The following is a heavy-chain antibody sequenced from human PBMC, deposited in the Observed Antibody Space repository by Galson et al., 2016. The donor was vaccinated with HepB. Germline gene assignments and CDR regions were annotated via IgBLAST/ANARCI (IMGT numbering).Heavy chain of an antibody. D-gene: IGHD3-10*01. CDR1: EFSVSNARMG. V-gene: IGHV2-26*04. Sequence: PALVKPTQTLTLTCNVSEFSVSNARMGVTWIRQPPGKALEWLAHIFLNDEKSYSTSLTSRLTISKDTSKSQVVLTMTNMDPVDTGTYYCALLLWFGETTYYYYGLDVWGQGTTVTVSS. CDR2: IFLNDEK. CDR3: ALLLWFGETTYYYYGLDV. J-gene: IGHJ6*02.